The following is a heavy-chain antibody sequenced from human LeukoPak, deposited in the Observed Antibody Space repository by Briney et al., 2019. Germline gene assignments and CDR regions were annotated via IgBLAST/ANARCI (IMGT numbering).Heavy chain of an antibody. CDR3: ARHGYSSGWYLFAFDP. CDR1: GYSISSGYY. Sequence: PSETLSLTCAVSGYSISSGYYWGWIRQPPGKGLEWIGSIYHSGSTYYNPSLKRRVTISVDTSKNQFSLKLSSVTAADTAVYYCARHGYSSGWYLFAFDPWGQGTLVTVSS. CDR2: IYHSGST. D-gene: IGHD6-19*01. V-gene: IGHV4-38-2*01. J-gene: IGHJ5*02.